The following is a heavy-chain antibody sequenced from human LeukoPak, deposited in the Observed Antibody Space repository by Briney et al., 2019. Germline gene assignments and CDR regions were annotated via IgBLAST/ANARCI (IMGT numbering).Heavy chain of an antibody. Sequence: ASVKVSCKASGGTFSSYAISWVRQAPGQGLEWMGGIIPIFGTANYAQKFQGRVTITADESTSTAYMELSSLRSEDTAVYYCASTYCGGDCYSGSFDPWGQGTLVTVSS. D-gene: IGHD2-21*02. J-gene: IGHJ5*02. CDR1: GGTFSSYA. CDR2: IIPIFGTA. CDR3: ASTYCGGDCYSGSFDP. V-gene: IGHV1-69*13.